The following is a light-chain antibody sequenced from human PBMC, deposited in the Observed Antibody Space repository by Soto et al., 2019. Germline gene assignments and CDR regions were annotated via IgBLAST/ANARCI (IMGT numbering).Light chain of an antibody. V-gene: IGKV2-28*01. J-gene: IGKJ4*01. CDR2: LGS. Sequence: DIVMTQSPLSLPVTPGEQASISCRSSQSLLHSNGYNYLDWYLQKPGQSPQLLIYLGSNRASGVPDRFSRSGSGTDFTLKISRVEAEEVGVYYCMQALQTLLTFGGGTKVDIK. CDR3: MQALQTLLT. CDR1: QSLLHSNGYNY.